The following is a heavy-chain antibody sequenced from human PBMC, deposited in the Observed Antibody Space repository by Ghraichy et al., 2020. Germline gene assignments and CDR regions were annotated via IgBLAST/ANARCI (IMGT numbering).Heavy chain of an antibody. V-gene: IGHV4-59*01. D-gene: IGHD1-14*01. CDR3: ARETGGV. J-gene: IGHJ6*02. CDR2: IYYSGST. Sequence: SETLSLTCTVSGGSISSYYWSWIRQPPGKGLEWIGYIYYSGSTNYNPSLKSRVTISVDTSKNQFSLKLSSVTAADTAVYYCARETGGVWGQGTTVTVSS. CDR1: GGSISSYY.